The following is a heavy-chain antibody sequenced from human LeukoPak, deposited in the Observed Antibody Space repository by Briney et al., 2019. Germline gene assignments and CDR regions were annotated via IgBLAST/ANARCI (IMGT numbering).Heavy chain of an antibody. V-gene: IGHV1-2*02. CDR3: ARDTYGDYPLDY. CDR2: INPNSGGT. Sequence: ASVKVSCKASGYTFTGYYMHWVRQAPGQGLEWMGWINPNSGGTNYAEKFQGRVTMTRDTSISTAYMELSRLRSDDTAVYYCARDTYGDYPLDYWGQGTLVTVSS. CDR1: GYTFTGYY. D-gene: IGHD4-17*01. J-gene: IGHJ4*02.